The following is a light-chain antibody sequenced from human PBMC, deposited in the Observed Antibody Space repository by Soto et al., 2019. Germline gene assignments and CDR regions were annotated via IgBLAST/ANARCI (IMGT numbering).Light chain of an antibody. CDR3: QQYYSYWT. V-gene: IGKV1-5*01. CDR1: QSIGRW. CDR2: DAS. J-gene: IGKJ1*01. Sequence: IQMTQSPSTLSGSVGDTVTVTCRASQSIGRWLAWYQQKPGKAPKLLIFDASTLENGVPARFSGSRSGPEFSLTISSLQPDDFATYYCQQYYSYWTFGQGTKVDIK.